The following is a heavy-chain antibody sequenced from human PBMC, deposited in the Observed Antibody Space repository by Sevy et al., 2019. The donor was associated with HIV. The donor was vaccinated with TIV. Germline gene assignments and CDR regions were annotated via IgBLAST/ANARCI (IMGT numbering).Heavy chain of an antibody. CDR2: ISAYNGNT. J-gene: IGHJ3*02. D-gene: IGHD6-19*01. V-gene: IGHV1-18*04. CDR1: GYTFTNYG. Sequence: ASVKVSCKASGYTFTNYGISWVRQAPGQGLEWMGWISAYNGNTNYAQKLQGRVTMTTDTSTSTAYMELRSLRSDDTALDFCARGGSSGWYGNACDIWGQGTMVTVSS. CDR3: ARGGSSGWYGNACDI.